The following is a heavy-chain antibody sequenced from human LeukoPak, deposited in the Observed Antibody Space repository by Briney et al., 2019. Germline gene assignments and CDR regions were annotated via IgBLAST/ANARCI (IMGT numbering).Heavy chain of an antibody. V-gene: IGHV1-18*01. J-gene: IGHJ4*02. Sequence: ASVRVSCKASGYTFTSYGISWVRQAPGQGLEWMGWISAYNGNTNYAQTLQGRVTMTTDTSTSTAYIELRSLRSDDTAVYYCAREPGSGRSRPFDYWGQGTLVTVSS. CDR3: AREPGSGRSRPFDY. D-gene: IGHD3-10*01. CDR1: GYTFTSYG. CDR2: ISAYNGNT.